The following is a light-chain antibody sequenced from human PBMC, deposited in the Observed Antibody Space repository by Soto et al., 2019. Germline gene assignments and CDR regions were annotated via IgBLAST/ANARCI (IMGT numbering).Light chain of an antibody. CDR1: SSDFGNYNL. CDR3: CSFTSSNTQV. V-gene: IGLV2-23*02. J-gene: IGLJ1*01. Sequence: QSALTQPASVPGSPGQSITISCTGTSSDFGNYNLVSWYQQHPGKVPKLILFEVNKRPSGVSGRFSGSKSGNTASLTISGLQAEDEADYYCCSFTSSNTQVFGTGTKVTVL. CDR2: EVN.